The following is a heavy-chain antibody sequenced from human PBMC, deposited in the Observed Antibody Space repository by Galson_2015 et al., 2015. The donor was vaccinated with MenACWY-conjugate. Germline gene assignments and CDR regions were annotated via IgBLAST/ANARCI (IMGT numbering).Heavy chain of an antibody. V-gene: IGHV4-31*03. D-gene: IGHD3-22*01. CDR1: GGSISSGGYY. J-gene: IGHJ4*02. CDR2: IFHSGSA. CDR3: ARKIYGYYDY. Sequence: SLSLTCTVSGGSISSGGYYWSWLRQHPGKGLEWIGYIFHSGSAYYNPSLKSRGTISVDTSNNQFSLKLSSVTAADTAVYYCARKIYGYYDYSGQGAQVTVSS.